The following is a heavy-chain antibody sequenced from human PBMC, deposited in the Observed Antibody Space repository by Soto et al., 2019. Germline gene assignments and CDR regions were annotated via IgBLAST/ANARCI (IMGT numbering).Heavy chain of an antibody. J-gene: IGHJ4*02. CDR3: AKDATRTSGWYYFDY. CDR1: GFSFSTLA. V-gene: IGHV3-23*01. CDR2: ITYNSDTT. D-gene: IGHD6-19*01. Sequence: GGSLRLSCAASGFSFSTLAMGWVRQAPGKGLEWVSGITYNSDTTHYTDSVKGRFTISRDNSKSMLYLQMNGLRAEDTAVYYCAKDATRTSGWYYFDYWGQGAQVTVSS.